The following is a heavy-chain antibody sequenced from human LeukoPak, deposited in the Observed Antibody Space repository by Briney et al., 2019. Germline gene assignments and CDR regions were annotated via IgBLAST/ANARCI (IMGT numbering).Heavy chain of an antibody. J-gene: IGHJ4*02. CDR1: GYSFTSYW. CDR2: IYPGDSDT. D-gene: IGHD6-13*01. Sequence: GESLKISFKGSGYSFTSYWIGWVRQMPGKGLGWRGIIYPGDSDTRYSPSFQGQVTISADKSISTAHLQWSSLKASDTAMYYCARHERAAAAPFDYWGQGTLVTVSS. CDR3: ARHERAAAAPFDY. V-gene: IGHV5-51*01.